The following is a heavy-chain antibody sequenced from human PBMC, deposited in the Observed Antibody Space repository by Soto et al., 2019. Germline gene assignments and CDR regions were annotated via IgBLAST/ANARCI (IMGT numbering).Heavy chain of an antibody. CDR2: VSPPFRTS. J-gene: IGHJ6*02. V-gene: IGHV1-69*01. Sequence: QVQLVQSGAEVKKPGSSVKVSCKTSGVSFNNNGIGWVRQAPGHGLEWMGGVSPPFRTSNYARKSQGRISIPADASTGTVNMELISLTSEDTAQYYCARVLYYGSGSYSPYGMDVWGQGTTVTVSS. CDR3: ARVLYYGSGSYSPYGMDV. D-gene: IGHD3-10*01. CDR1: GVSFNNNG.